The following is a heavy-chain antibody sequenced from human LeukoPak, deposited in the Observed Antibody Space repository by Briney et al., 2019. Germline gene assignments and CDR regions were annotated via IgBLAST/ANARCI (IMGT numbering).Heavy chain of an antibody. D-gene: IGHD1-26*01. J-gene: IGHJ4*02. V-gene: IGHV3-7*01. Sequence: GGSLRLSCAASGFTFSSYWMSWVRQAPGKGLERVANIKQDGGEKYYVDPVKGRFTISRDNAKNSLFLQMNSLRAEDTAVYFCTRLGGSYYTYWGKGTLVTVSS. CDR2: IKQDGGEK. CDR3: TRLGGSYYTY. CDR1: GFTFSSYW.